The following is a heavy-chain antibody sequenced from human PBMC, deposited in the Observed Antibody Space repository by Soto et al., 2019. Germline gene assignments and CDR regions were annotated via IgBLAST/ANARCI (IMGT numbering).Heavy chain of an antibody. V-gene: IGHV1-2*02. CDR1: GYTFTAYY. D-gene: IGHD6-13*01. Sequence: QVQLVQSGAEAKKPGASVKVSCKASGYTFTAYYMHWVRQAPGQGLEWMGWINPNSGDTNYAQKFQGRVTMTRDTSISTAYMELSRLRSVDTPMYYCAKIATAGDFDPWGQGTLVTVSS. CDR2: INPNSGDT. J-gene: IGHJ5*02. CDR3: AKIATAGDFDP.